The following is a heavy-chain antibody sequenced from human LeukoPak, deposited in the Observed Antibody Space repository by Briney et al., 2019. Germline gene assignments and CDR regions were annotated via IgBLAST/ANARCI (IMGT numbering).Heavy chain of an antibody. D-gene: IGHD1-26*01. J-gene: IGHJ6*03. V-gene: IGHV3-74*01. Sequence: GGSLRLSCAASGWMHWVRQAPGKGLVWVSGINLDGTGTYYTDSVKGRFTISRDNSKNTLYLQMNSLRAEDTAVYYCARAVGATESYYDYMDVWGKGTTVTVSS. CDR1: GW. CDR3: ARAVGATESYYDYMDV. CDR2: INLDGTGT.